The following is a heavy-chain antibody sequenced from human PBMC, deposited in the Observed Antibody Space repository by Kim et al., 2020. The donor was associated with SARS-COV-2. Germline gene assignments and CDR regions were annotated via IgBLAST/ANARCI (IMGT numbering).Heavy chain of an antibody. D-gene: IGHD3-16*01. CDR2: IDCGSGNT. V-gene: IGHV1-3*01. Sequence: ASVKVSCKTSGHIFTRASIHWVRQAPGQGLEWMGGIDCGSGNTIYSQKFQGRVTFTTDTSASTAYMELSFLRSEDSAVYYCLGGFYFDYWCQGTLVTVSS. CDR1: GHIFTRAS. J-gene: IGHJ4*02. CDR3: LGGFYFDY.